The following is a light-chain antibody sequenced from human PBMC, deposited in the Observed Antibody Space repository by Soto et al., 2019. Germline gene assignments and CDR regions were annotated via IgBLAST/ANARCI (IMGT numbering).Light chain of an antibody. J-gene: IGKJ1*01. CDR1: LTLSSD. CDR3: QQTYSVPST. V-gene: IGKV1-39*01. CDR2: AAS. Sequence: DIQMTQTPSSLSASVGGRVTITCRASLTLSSDINWYQQKPGQAPKFLIYAASSLHSGVPSRFSGSGSGTDFTLTISDLQPEDSATYYCQQTYSVPSTFGQGTKVEV.